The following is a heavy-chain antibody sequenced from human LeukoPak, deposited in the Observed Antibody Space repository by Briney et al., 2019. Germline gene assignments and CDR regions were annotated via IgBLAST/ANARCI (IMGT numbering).Heavy chain of an antibody. J-gene: IGHJ3*02. CDR3: ARGPYSSSFDI. V-gene: IGHV4-30-2*01. D-gene: IGHD6-13*01. Sequence: SETLSPTCAVSGGSISSGGYSWSWIRQPPGKGPEWIGYIYHSGSTYYNPSLKSRVTISVDRSKNQFSLKLSSVTAADTAVYYCARGPYSSSFDIWGQGTMVTVSS. CDR1: GGSISSGGYS. CDR2: IYHSGST.